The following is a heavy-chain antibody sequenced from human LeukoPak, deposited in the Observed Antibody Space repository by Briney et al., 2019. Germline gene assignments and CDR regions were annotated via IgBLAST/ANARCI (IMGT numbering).Heavy chain of an antibody. CDR1: GFTFSNYG. V-gene: IGHV3-23*01. Sequence: GGSLRLSCAASGFTFSNYGMNWVRQAPGKGLEWVSIITSGVGITYYADSVKGRFTISRDNSRNTLYLQMNSLRAEDTAVYYCAKGDYYDLDYWGQGTMVTVSS. D-gene: IGHD3-22*01. J-gene: IGHJ4*02. CDR3: AKGDYYDLDY. CDR2: ITSGVGIT.